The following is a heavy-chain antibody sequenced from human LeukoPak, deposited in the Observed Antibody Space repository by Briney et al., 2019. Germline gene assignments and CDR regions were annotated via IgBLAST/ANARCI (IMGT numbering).Heavy chain of an antibody. CDR3: ARDGVRFYYYYGMDV. J-gene: IGHJ6*02. V-gene: IGHV3-7*01. Sequence: GSLRLSCAASGFTFGSYWMSWVRQAPGKGLEWVANIKQDGSEKYYVDSVKGRFTISRDNAKNSLYLQMNSLRAEDTAVYYCARDGVRFYYYYGMDVWGQGTTVTVSS. CDR1: GFTFGSYW. CDR2: IKQDGSEK. D-gene: IGHD2-8*01.